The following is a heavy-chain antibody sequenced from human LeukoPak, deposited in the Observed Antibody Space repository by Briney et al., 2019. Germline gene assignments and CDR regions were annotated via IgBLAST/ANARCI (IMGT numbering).Heavy chain of an antibody. CDR2: IGSSSSYI. D-gene: IGHD2-15*01. CDR3: ARGRGRTDYFDY. CDR1: GFTFSSYS. V-gene: IGHV3-21*01. J-gene: IGHJ4*02. Sequence: TGGSLRLSCAASGFTFSSYSMNWVRQAPGKGLEWVSSIGSSSSYIYYADSVKGRFTISRDNAKNSLYLQMNSLRAEDTAVYYCARGRGRTDYFDYWGQGTLVTVSS.